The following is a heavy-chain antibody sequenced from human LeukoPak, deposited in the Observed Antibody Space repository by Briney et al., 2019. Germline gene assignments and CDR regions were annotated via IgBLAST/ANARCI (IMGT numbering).Heavy chain of an antibody. D-gene: IGHD1-26*01. V-gene: IGHV3-23*01. Sequence: GGSLRLSCAASGCTFSSYDMSWVRQGPGKGLEWVSAISGSGGSTYFADSLKGRFTISRDNSKNTVYLQMNSLRAEDTAVYYCAKDRASGTYFDYWGQGALVTVSS. CDR1: GCTFSSYD. CDR2: ISGSGGST. J-gene: IGHJ4*02. CDR3: AKDRASGTYFDY.